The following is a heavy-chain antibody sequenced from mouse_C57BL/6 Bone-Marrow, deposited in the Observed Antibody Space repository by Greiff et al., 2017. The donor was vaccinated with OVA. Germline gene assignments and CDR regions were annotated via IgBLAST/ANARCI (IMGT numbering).Heavy chain of an antibody. CDR3: AIVYYSNDPYAMDY. CDR2: INPNYGTT. D-gene: IGHD2-5*01. Sequence: EVQLQQSGPELVKPGASVKISCKASGYSFTDYNMNWVKQSNGKSLEWIGVINPNYGTTSYNQKFKGKATLTVDQSSSTAYMQLNSLTSEDSAVYYCAIVYYSNDPYAMDYWGQGTSVTVSS. J-gene: IGHJ4*01. CDR1: GYSFTDYN. V-gene: IGHV1-39*01.